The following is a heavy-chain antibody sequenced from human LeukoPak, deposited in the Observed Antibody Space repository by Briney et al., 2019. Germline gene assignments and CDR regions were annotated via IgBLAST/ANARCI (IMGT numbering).Heavy chain of an antibody. Sequence: PGGSLRLSCAASVFTFSSYAMHWVRQAPGKGLEYDSAISSNGGSTYYANSVKSRFTISRDNSKNTLYLQMGSLRAEDIAVYYCAKGYSYGSGWFDPWGQGTLVTVSS. J-gene: IGHJ5*02. CDR3: AKGYSYGSGWFDP. V-gene: IGHV3-64*01. CDR1: VFTFSSYA. CDR2: ISSNGGST. D-gene: IGHD5-18*01.